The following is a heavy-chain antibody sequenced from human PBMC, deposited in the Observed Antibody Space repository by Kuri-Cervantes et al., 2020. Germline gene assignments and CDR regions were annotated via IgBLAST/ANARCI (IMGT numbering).Heavy chain of an antibody. Sequence: ASVKVSCKASGYTFTSYAMHWVRQAPGQRLEWMGWINAGNGNTKYSQEFQGRVTITRDTSASTAYMELSSLRSEDTAVYYCANSQGSGSGSYSPDAFDIWGQGTMVTVSS. D-gene: IGHD3-10*01. CDR2: INAGNGNT. J-gene: IGHJ3*02. V-gene: IGHV1-3*01. CDR3: ANSQGSGSGSYSPDAFDI. CDR1: GYTFTSYA.